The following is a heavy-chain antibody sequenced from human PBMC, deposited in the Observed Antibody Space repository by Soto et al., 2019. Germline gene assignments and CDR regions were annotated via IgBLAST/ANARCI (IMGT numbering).Heavy chain of an antibody. Sequence: QVQLVESGGGVVQPGRSLRLSCAASGFTFSSYGMHWVRQAPGKGLEWVAVISYDGSNKYYADSVKGRFTISRDNSKNTLYLQMNSMRAEDTAVYYCAKVGDHCCGGSCQSYYYFDYWGQGTLVTVSS. D-gene: IGHD2-15*01. V-gene: IGHV3-30*18. J-gene: IGHJ4*02. CDR2: ISYDGSNK. CDR1: GFTFSSYG. CDR3: AKVGDHCCGGSCQSYYYFDY.